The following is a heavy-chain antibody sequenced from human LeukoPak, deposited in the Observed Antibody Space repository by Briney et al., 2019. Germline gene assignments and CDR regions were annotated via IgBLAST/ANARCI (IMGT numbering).Heavy chain of an antibody. CDR1: GFTFSSYA. CDR2: ISGSGGST. CDR3: AKSPQRSRITMIVVVLFDY. J-gene: IGHJ4*02. V-gene: IGHV3-23*01. D-gene: IGHD3-22*01. Sequence: GGSLRLSCAASGFTFSSYAMSWVRQAPGKGLEWVSAISGSGGSTYYADSVKGRFTISRDNSKNTLYLQMNSLRAEDTAVYYCAKSPQRSRITMIVVVLFDYWGQGTLVTVSS.